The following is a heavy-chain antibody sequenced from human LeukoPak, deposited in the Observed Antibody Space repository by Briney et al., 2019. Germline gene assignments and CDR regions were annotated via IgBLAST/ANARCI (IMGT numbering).Heavy chain of an antibody. Sequence: SETLSLTCTVSGGSISSYYWSWIRQPAGKGLEWIGRIYTSGSTNYNPSLKSRVTMSVDTSKNQFSLNLSSVTAADTAVYYCAREGGTGDGYKVPDYWGQGTLVTVSS. D-gene: IGHD5-24*01. CDR2: IYTSGST. CDR1: GGSISSYY. CDR3: AREGGTGDGYKVPDY. J-gene: IGHJ4*02. V-gene: IGHV4-4*07.